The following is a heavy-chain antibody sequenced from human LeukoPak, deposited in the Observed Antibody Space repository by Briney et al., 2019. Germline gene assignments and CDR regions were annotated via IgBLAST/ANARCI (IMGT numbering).Heavy chain of an antibody. Sequence: ASVKVSCKASGYTLTGYYMHWVRQAPGQGLEWMGWINPNSGGTNYAQKFQGRVTMTRDMSTSTVYMELSSLRSEDTAVYYCGRLGYCTGSSCPTSYYNWFDPWGQGTLVTVSS. V-gene: IGHV1-2*02. CDR1: GYTLTGYY. D-gene: IGHD2-15*01. CDR3: GRLGYCTGSSCPTSYYNWFDP. J-gene: IGHJ5*02. CDR2: INPNSGGT.